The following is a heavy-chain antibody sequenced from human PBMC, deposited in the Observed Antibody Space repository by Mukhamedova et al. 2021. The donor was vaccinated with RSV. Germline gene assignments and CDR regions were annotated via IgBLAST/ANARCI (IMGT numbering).Heavy chain of an antibody. D-gene: IGHD5-12*01. J-gene: IGHJ4*01. CDR3: AKDRSGYNLKGVEY. CDR2: ISGSGGST. CDR1: FGGYA. V-gene: IGHV3-23*01. Sequence: FGGYAMSWVRQAPGKGLEWVSTISGSGGSTYYADSVKGRFTISRDNSENTLYLQMNSLRADDTAVYYCAKDRSGYNLKGVEYWG.